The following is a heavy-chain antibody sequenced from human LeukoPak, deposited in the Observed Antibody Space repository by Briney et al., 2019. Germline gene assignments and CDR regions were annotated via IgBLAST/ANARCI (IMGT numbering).Heavy chain of an antibody. CDR3: TTGPAVVVPAAIDY. J-gene: IGHJ4*02. Sequence: PGGSLRLSCAASGFTFSNAWMSWVRQAPGMGLEWVGRIKSKTDGGTTDYAAPVKGRFTISRDDSKNALYLQMNSLKTEDTAVYYCTTGPAVVVPAAIDYWGQGTLVTVSS. CDR2: IKSKTDGGTT. CDR1: GFTFSNAW. V-gene: IGHV3-15*01. D-gene: IGHD2-2*01.